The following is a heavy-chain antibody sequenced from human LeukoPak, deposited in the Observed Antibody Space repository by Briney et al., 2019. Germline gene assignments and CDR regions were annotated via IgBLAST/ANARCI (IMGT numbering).Heavy chain of an antibody. CDR3: ARHYYDSSGYYFSYYFDY. J-gene: IGHJ4*02. CDR1: GFTFSSYA. V-gene: IGHV3-64D*06. Sequence: GGSLRLSCSASGFTFSSYAMHWVRQAPGKGLEYVSAISSNGGSTYYADSVKGRFTISRDNSKNTLYLQMSSLRAEDTAVYYCARHYYDSSGYYFSYYFDYWGQGTLVTVSS. D-gene: IGHD3-22*01. CDR2: ISSNGGST.